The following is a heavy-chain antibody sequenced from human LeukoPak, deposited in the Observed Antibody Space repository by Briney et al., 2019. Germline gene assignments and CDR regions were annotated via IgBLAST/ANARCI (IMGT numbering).Heavy chain of an antibody. D-gene: IGHD1-14*01. CDR2: ISWNSGSI. CDR3: ATNPEILVP. V-gene: IGHV3-9*01. Sequence: GRSLRLSCVVSGFTFDDYAMHWVRQAPGKGLEWVSGISWNSGSIGYADSVKGRFTISRDNAKNSLYLQMNSLRAEDTALYYCATNPEILVPWGQGTLVTVSS. CDR1: GFTFDDYA. J-gene: IGHJ5*02.